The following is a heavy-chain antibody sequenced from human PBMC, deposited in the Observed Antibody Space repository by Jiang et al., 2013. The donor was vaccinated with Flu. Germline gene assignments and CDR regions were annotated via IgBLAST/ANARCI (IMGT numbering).Heavy chain of an antibody. CDR2: ITPYNGNT. D-gene: IGHD3-10*01. Sequence: TGSSVTVSCEASGYTFTYRYLHWVRQAPGQAFEWMGWITPYNGNTDYAQKFQDRVSISRDMSLRSVYMELRSLTSEDTATYFCARSTLTGGDSKGSDYYFDSWGQGTLVTVSS. J-gene: IGHJ4*02. CDR1: GYTFTYRY. CDR3: ARSTLTGGDSKGSDYYFDS. V-gene: IGHV1-45*02.